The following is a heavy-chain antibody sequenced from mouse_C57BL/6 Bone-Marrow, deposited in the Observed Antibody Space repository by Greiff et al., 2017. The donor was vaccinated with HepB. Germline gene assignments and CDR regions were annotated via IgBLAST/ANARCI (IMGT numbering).Heavy chain of an antibody. CDR1: GYTFTDYE. CDR3: TGVLWLRRSYWYFDV. V-gene: IGHV1-15*01. J-gene: IGHJ1*03. Sequence: QVQLQQSGAELVRPGASVTLSCKASGYTFTDYEMHWVKQTPVHGLEWIGAIDPETGGTAYNQKFKGKAILTADKSSSTAYMELRSLTSEDSAVYYCTGVLWLRRSYWYFDVWGTGTTVTVSS. D-gene: IGHD2-2*01. CDR2: IDPETGGT.